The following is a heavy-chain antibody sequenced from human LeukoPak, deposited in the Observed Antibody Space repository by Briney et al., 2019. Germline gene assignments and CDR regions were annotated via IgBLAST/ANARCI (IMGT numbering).Heavy chain of an antibody. V-gene: IGHV1-2*06. CDR3: ARRSGSGSVAWFDP. Sequence: GASVKVSCKASGYTFTGYYMHWVRQAPGQGLEWMGRINPNSGGTNYAQKFQGRVTMTRDTSISTAYMELSRLRSDDTAVYYCARRSGSGSVAWFDPWGQGTLVTVSS. CDR1: GYTFTGYY. CDR2: INPNSGGT. J-gene: IGHJ5*02. D-gene: IGHD1-26*01.